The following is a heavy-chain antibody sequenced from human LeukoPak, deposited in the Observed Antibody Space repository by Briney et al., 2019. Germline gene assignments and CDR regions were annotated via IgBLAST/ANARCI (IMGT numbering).Heavy chain of an antibody. V-gene: IGHV1-3*01. D-gene: IGHD3-22*01. J-gene: IGHJ4*02. Sequence: ASVKVSCKASGYTFTSYAMHWVRQAPGQRLEWMGWINAGNGNTKYSQKFQGRVTMTRDTSTSTVYMELSSLRSEDTAVYYCARDDNYYDSSGYYYGYWGQGTLVTVSS. CDR1: GYTFTSYA. CDR3: ARDDNYYDSSGYYYGY. CDR2: INAGNGNT.